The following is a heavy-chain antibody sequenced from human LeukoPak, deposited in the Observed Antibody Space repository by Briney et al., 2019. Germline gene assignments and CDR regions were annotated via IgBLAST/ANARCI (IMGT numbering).Heavy chain of an antibody. V-gene: IGHV3-23*01. CDR1: GFTLSNYV. CDR2: ISASGAGT. Sequence: PGGSLRLSCAASGFTLSNYVMTWVRQAPGKGLEWVSDISASGAGTYYADSVKGRFTISRDNFKNTLYLQMNSLRVDDTAVYYCAKDLARNPENWGQGTLVTVSS. J-gene: IGHJ4*02. CDR3: AKDLARNPEN.